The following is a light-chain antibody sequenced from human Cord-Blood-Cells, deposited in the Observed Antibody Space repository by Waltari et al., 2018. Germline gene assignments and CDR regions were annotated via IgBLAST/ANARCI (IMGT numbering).Light chain of an antibody. CDR2: DAS. CDR1: QDISNS. J-gene: IGKJ2*01. V-gene: IGKV1-33*01. Sequence: DIQMTQSPSSLSASVGDRVTITCQERQDISNSLNWYQQKPGKAPKLLVYDASNLETGVPSRFSGSGSGTDFTFTISSLQPEDIATYYCQQYDNLYTFGQGTKLEIK. CDR3: QQYDNLYT.